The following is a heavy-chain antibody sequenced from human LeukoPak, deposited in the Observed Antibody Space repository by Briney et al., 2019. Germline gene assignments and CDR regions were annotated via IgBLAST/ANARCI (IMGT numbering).Heavy chain of an antibody. Sequence: ASVKVSCKASGCTFTGYYMHWVRQAPGQGLEWMGWINPNSGGTNYAQKFQGRVTMTRDTSISTAYMELSRLRSDDTAVYYCARAGWYYDFWSGYWGNHIYYYYGMDVWGQGTTVTVSS. D-gene: IGHD3-3*01. CDR1: GCTFTGYY. V-gene: IGHV1-2*02. CDR2: INPNSGGT. CDR3: ARAGWYYDFWSGYWGNHIYYYYGMDV. J-gene: IGHJ6*02.